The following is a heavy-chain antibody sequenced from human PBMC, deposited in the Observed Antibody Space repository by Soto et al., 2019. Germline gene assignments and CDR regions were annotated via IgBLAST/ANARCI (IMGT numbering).Heavy chain of an antibody. CDR3: AHRALDGGSFRDGGYFDT. V-gene: IGHV2-5*02. Sequence: QITLRESGPTRVRPTQPLTLTCNFAGFSLSSSGVGVGWIRQSPGKAPEWLVVIYWDDDKRYNPSLKGRLTITKATSTAQVVLTMPTMDPVDTGTYYFAHRALDGGSFRDGGYFDTLGQGVPVTV. J-gene: IGHJ4*02. D-gene: IGHD2-15*01. CDR1: GFSLSSSGVG. CDR2: IYWDDDK.